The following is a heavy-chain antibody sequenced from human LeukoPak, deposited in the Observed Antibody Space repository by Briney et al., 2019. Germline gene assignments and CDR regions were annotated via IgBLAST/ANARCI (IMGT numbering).Heavy chain of an antibody. J-gene: IGHJ4*02. CDR1: GFTFSSYE. Sequence: GGSLRLSCAASGFTFSSYEMNWVRQAPGKGLEWVAYISSSGTIYYADSVKGRFTISRDNAKNSLYLQMNSLRAEDTAVYYCARWGVGDYWGQGTLVTVSS. D-gene: IGHD1-26*01. CDR2: ISSSGTI. CDR3: ARWGVGDY. V-gene: IGHV3-48*03.